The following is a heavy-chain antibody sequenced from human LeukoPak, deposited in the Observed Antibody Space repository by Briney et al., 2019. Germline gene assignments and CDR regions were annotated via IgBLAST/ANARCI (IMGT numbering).Heavy chain of an antibody. J-gene: IGHJ4*02. CDR2: INGGGGST. Sequence: PGGSLRLSCAASGITFSSYAMRWVRQARGKGLEWVSAINGGGGSTYYADSVKGRFTISRDNSNNTLFLQMNSLRVEDTAVYYCAKWGAQSGSYRVVDCWGRGTLVTVSS. D-gene: IGHD3-10*01. V-gene: IGHV3-23*01. CDR1: GITFSSYA. CDR3: AKWGAQSGSYRVVDC.